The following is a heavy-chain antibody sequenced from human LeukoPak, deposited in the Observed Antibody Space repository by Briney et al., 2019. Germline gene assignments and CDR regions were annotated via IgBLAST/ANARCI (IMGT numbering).Heavy chain of an antibody. J-gene: IGHJ3*02. D-gene: IGHD6-13*01. Sequence: SETLSLTCTVSGGSISSYYWSWIRQPAGKGLEWIGRIYTSGSTNYNPSLKSRVTMSVDTSKNQFSLKLSSVTAADTAVYYCARHAFYSSSWELDAFDIWGQGTMVTVSS. CDR3: ARHAFYSSSWELDAFDI. CDR1: GGSISSYY. V-gene: IGHV4-4*07. CDR2: IYTSGST.